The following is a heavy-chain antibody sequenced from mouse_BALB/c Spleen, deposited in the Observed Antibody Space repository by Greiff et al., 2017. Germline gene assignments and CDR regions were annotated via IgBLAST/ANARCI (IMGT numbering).Heavy chain of an antibody. CDR1: GYTFTSYW. Sequence: VKLMESGAELAKPGASVKMSCKASGYTFTSYWMHWVKQRPGQGLEWIGYINPSTGYTEYNQKFKDKATLTADKSSSTAYMQLSSLTSEDSAVYYCARGGYPYEMDYWGQGTSVTVSS. V-gene: IGHV1-7*01. CDR2: INPSTGYT. CDR3: ARGGYPYEMDY. D-gene: IGHD2-10*02. J-gene: IGHJ4*01.